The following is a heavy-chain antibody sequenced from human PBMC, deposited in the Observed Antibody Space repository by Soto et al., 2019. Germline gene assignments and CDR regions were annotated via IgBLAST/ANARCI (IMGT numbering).Heavy chain of an antibody. Sequence: ETLSLTCAVSGGALSSSNWWSWVRQPPGKGLEWIGEIYHSGSTNYNPSLKSRVTISVDKSKNQFSLKLSSVTAADTAVYYCARGWDYYHSSGKPYYYYYGMDVWGQGTTVTVSS. D-gene: IGHD3-22*01. CDR2: IYHSGST. J-gene: IGHJ6*02. CDR3: ARGWDYYHSSGKPYYYYYGMDV. CDR1: GGALSSSNW. V-gene: IGHV4-4*02.